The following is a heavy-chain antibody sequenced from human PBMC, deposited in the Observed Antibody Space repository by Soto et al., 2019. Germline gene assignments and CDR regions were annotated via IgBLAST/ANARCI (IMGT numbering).Heavy chain of an antibody. V-gene: IGHV1-46*01. CDR1: GNTFTRFY. D-gene: IGHD1-26*01. Sequence: QVQLVQSGAEVKKPGASVNVSCKASGNTFTRFYIHWVRQAPGQGLEWMGIINPRSGDTTYAETFQGRITVTRDTSTSTVYMELTSLRYEDTAIYYCARVALSGGGWLDPWGQGTLVTVSS. CDR2: INPRSGDT. CDR3: ARVALSGGGWLDP. J-gene: IGHJ5*02.